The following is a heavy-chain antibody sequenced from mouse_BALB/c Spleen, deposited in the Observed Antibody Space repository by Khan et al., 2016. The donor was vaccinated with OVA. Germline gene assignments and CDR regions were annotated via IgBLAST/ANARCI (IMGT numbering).Heavy chain of an antibody. J-gene: IGHJ4*01. V-gene: IGHV1-22*01. D-gene: IGHD3-3*01. CDR2: INPNNGAT. CDR3: ARDAGRH. Sequence: VQLQQSGPELVKPGASVKMSCKTSGYTFTEYTLHWVKQSHGKSLEWIGVINPNNGATSYNQKFKGKATLTVDKASSTAYMECRSLTSEDSAVYHCARDAGRHWGQGTSVTVSS. CDR1: GYTFTEYT.